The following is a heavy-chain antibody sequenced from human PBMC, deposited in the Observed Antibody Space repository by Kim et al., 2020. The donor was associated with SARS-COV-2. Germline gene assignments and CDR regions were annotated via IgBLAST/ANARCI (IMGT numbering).Heavy chain of an antibody. CDR3: TRGYGSETNY. Sequence: RSTGDAESVKGRFTISRDNAKNTLYLQRNSLRVEDTAVYYCTRGYGSETNYWGQGSLVIVST. V-gene: IGHV3-74*01. J-gene: IGHJ4*02. CDR2: RST. D-gene: IGHD3-10*01.